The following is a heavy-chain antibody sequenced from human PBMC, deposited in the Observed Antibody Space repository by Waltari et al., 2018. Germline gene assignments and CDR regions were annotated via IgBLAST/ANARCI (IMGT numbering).Heavy chain of an antibody. J-gene: IGHJ6*03. CDR3: ARDHYCSGGSCYDYYYYYMDV. CDR2: IIPIFGTA. D-gene: IGHD2-15*01. Sequence: QVQLVQSGAEVKKPGSSVKVSCKASGGTFSSYAISWVRQAPGQGLEWMGGIIPIFGTANYAQKFQGRVTITADKSTSTAYMELSSLRSEDTAVYYCARDHYCSGGSCYDYYYYYMDVWGKGTTVTVSS. CDR1: GGTFSSYA. V-gene: IGHV1-69*14.